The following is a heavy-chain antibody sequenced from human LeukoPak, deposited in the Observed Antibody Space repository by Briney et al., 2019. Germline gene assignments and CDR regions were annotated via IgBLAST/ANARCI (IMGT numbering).Heavy chain of an antibody. Sequence: ASETLSLTCAVSGYSISSGYYWGWIRQPPGKGLEWIGSIYHSGSTYYNPSLKSRVTISVDTSKNQFSMKLSSVTAADTAVYYCATRRAAAGTYLDYWGQGTLVTVSS. J-gene: IGHJ4*02. CDR2: IYHSGST. CDR1: GYSISSGYY. V-gene: IGHV4-38-2*01. CDR3: ATRRAAAGTYLDY. D-gene: IGHD6-13*01.